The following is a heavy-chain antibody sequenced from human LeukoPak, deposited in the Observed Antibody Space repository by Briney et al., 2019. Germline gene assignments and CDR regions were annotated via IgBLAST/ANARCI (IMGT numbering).Heavy chain of an antibody. D-gene: IGHD3-9*01. Sequence: ASVTVSCKASGYTFTSYYIHWVRQAPGQGLEWMGMIIPSGGSTSNAQKFQGRVAMTRDTSTVTVYLALSSLTSEDTAVYSCARTNDDWSFDYWGQGTLVTVSS. CDR1: GYTFTSYY. CDR3: ARTNDDWSFDY. V-gene: IGHV1-46*01. J-gene: IGHJ4*02. CDR2: IIPSGGST.